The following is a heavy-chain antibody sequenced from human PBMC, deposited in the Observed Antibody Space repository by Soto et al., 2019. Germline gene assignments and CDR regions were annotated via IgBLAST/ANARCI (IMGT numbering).Heavy chain of an antibody. V-gene: IGHV3-30*03. Sequence: QIHLVESGGDVVQPGKSLRLSCAASGFNFGFFGMHWVRQAPGKGLEWVAFISGDGINTQYVDSVRGRFTLSRDYSRKTMYLQMDSLRDEDTALYYCARGNLSFDFDSWGLGTLVTVSS. CDR3: ARGNLSFDFDS. CDR2: ISGDGINT. J-gene: IGHJ4*02. CDR1: GFNFGFFG. D-gene: IGHD1-26*01.